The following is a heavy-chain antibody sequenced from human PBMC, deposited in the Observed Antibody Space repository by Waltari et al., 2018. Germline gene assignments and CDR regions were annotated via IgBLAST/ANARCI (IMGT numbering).Heavy chain of an antibody. J-gene: IGHJ5*02. Sequence: QLQLQESGPGLVKPSETLSLTCTVSGGHISSSTFSWGWIRQSPGKGLGWIGSIYYSGRTDYNPTLESRVTISGDTSKNQCSLKLGSVTAADTAVYYCARHWKKSGYRFDPWGQGTLVTVSS. CDR2: IYYSGRT. CDR1: GGHISSSTFS. V-gene: IGHV4-39*01. D-gene: IGHD5-12*01. CDR3: ARHWKKSGYRFDP.